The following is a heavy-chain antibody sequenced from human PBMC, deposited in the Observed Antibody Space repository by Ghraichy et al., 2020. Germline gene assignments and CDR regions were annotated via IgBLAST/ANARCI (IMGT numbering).Heavy chain of an antibody. J-gene: IGHJ4*02. CDR1: GGTFSSYA. D-gene: IGHD4-17*01. CDR3: ARAAYGDEMPFDY. CDR2: IIPIFGTA. V-gene: IGHV1-69*13. Sequence: SVKVSCKASGGTFSSYAISWVRQAPGQGLEWMGGIIPIFGTANYAQKFQGRVTITADESTSTAYMELSSLRSEDTAVYYCARAAYGDEMPFDYWGQGTLVTVSS.